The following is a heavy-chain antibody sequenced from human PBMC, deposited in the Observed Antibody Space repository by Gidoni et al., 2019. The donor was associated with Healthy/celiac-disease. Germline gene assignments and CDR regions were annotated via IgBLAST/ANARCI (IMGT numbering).Heavy chain of an antibody. CDR3: ARGERLWYYYYYGMDV. J-gene: IGHJ6*02. D-gene: IGHD5-18*01. Sequence: EVQLVESGGGLVQPGGSLRLSCAASGFTFRSYAMHWVRQAPGKGLEYVSAISSNGGSTYYANSVKGRFTISRDKSKNTLYLQMGSLRAEDMAVYYCARGERLWYYYYYGMDVWGQGTTVTVSS. V-gene: IGHV3-64*01. CDR1: GFTFRSYA. CDR2: ISSNGGST.